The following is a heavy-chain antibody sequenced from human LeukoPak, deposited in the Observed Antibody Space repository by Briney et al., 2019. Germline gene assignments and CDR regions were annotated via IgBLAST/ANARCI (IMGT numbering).Heavy chain of an antibody. D-gene: IGHD3-3*01. Sequence: GGSLRLSCAASGFTFSSYSMNWVRQAPGKGLEWVSSISSSSSYIYYADSVKGRFTISRDNAKNSLYLQMNSLRAEDTAVYYCASIGYYDFWSGYLEADYWGQGTLATVSS. CDR3: ASIGYYDFWSGYLEADY. V-gene: IGHV3-21*01. CDR1: GFTFSSYS. J-gene: IGHJ4*02. CDR2: ISSSSSYI.